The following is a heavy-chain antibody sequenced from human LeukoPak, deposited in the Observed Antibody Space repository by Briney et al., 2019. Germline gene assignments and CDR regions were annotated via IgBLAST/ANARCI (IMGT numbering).Heavy chain of an antibody. D-gene: IGHD1-1*01. CDR2: ISSSSSTI. CDR3: ARDERLGFESVLSDY. V-gene: IGHV3-48*04. CDR1: GFTFSSYS. J-gene: IGHJ4*02. Sequence: GGSLRLSCAASGFTFSSYSMNWVRQAPGKGLEWVSYISSSSSTIYYADSVKGRFTISRDNAKNSLYLQMNSLRAEDTAVYYCARDERLGFESVLSDYWGQGTLVTVSS.